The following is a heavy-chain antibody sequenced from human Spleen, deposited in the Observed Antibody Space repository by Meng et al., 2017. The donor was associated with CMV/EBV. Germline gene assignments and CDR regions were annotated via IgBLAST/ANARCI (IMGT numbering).Heavy chain of an antibody. CDR1: GGSVSSGSYY. V-gene: IGHV4-61*01. J-gene: IGHJ6*02. CDR2: IYYSGST. CDR3: ARAGQNSLANPGYYYGMDV. Sequence: SETLSLTCTVSGGSVSSGSYYWSWIRQPPGKGLEWIGYIYYSGSTNYNPSLKSRVTISVDTSKNQFSLKLSSVTAADTAVYYCARAGQNSLANPGYYYGMDVWGQGTTVTVSS. D-gene: IGHD3-16*02.